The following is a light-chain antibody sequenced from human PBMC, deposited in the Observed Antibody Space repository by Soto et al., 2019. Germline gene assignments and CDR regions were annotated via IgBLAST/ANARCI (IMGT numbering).Light chain of an antibody. CDR3: QQYNSYWT. J-gene: IGKJ1*01. V-gene: IGKV1-5*01. CDR2: DAS. Sequence: SQMPLSPTTLSASLVDRVTITCRDSDSMSSWLAWYQQKPGTAPKLLIYDASSLESGVPSRFSGSGSGTEFTLTISSLQHDDFATYYCQQYNSYWTFGQGTKVDIK. CDR1: DSMSSW.